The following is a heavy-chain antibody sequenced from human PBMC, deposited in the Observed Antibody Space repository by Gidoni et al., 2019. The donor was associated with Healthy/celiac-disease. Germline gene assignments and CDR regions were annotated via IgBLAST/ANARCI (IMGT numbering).Heavy chain of an antibody. CDR1: GFTFSSYS. CDR2: ISSSSSYI. Sequence: EVQLVESGGGLVKPGGSLRLSCAASGFTFSSYSMNWVRQAPGKGLEWVSSISSSSSYIYYADSVKGRFTISRDNAKNSLYLQMNSLRAEDTAVYYCARGYYDSSGYYFRTPYYYYGMDVWGQGTTVTVSS. CDR3: ARGYYDSSGYYFRTPYYYYGMDV. J-gene: IGHJ6*02. D-gene: IGHD3-22*01. V-gene: IGHV3-21*01.